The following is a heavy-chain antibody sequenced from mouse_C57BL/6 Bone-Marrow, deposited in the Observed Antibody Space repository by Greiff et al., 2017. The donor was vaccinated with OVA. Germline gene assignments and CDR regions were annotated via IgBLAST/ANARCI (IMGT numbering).Heavy chain of an antibody. CDR3: TREGYDYDGAWFAY. Sequence: DVQLVESGGGLVQPGGSMKLSCAASGFTFSDAWMDWVRQSPEKGLEWVAEIRNKANNHATYYAESVKGRFTISRDDSKSSVYLQMNSLRAEDTGIYDSTREGYDYDGAWFAYWGQGTLVTVSA. CDR1: GFTFSDAW. D-gene: IGHD2-4*01. J-gene: IGHJ3*01. CDR2: IRNKANNHAT. V-gene: IGHV6-6*01.